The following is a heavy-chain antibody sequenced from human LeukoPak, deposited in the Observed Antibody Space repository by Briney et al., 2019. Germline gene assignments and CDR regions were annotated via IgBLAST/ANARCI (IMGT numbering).Heavy chain of an antibody. V-gene: IGHV3-49*03. D-gene: IGHD2-15*01. CDR3: TRASRGLLMVASSAY. Sequence: GGSLRLSCTASGFTFGDYAMSWFRQAPGKGLEWVGFIRSKAYGGTTEYAASVKGRFTISRDDSKSIAYLQMNSLKTEDTAAYYCTRASRGLLMVASSAYWGQGTLVTVSS. CDR2: IRSKAYGGTT. CDR1: GFTFGDYA. J-gene: IGHJ1*01.